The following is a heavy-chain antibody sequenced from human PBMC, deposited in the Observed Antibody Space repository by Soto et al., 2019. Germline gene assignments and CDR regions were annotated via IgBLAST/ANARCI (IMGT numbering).Heavy chain of an antibody. J-gene: IGHJ4*02. Sequence: ASVKVSCKASGYTFTSYGISWVRQAPGQGLEWMGWISAYNGNTNYAQKLQGRVTMTTDTSTSTAYMELRSLRSDDTAVYYCARSDIVVVVAAYYFDYWGQGTLVTVSS. D-gene: IGHD2-15*01. V-gene: IGHV1-18*01. CDR1: GYTFTSYG. CDR3: ARSDIVVVVAAYYFDY. CDR2: ISAYNGNT.